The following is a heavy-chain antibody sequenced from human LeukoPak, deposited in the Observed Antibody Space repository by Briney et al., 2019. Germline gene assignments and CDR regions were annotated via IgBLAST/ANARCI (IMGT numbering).Heavy chain of an antibody. V-gene: IGHV1-18*01. CDR3: ASKGDGSCDSSLCQGAFDF. Sequence: ASVKVSCKASGYTFTNYGISWVRQAPGQGLERMGWISAYNSNTNYPQKLQGRVTMTTDTSTSTAYVELRSLRSDDTAVYYCASKGDGSCDSSLCQGAFDFWGQGSVVTVSS. D-gene: IGHD2-21*01. J-gene: IGHJ3*01. CDR2: ISAYNSNT. CDR1: GYTFTNYG.